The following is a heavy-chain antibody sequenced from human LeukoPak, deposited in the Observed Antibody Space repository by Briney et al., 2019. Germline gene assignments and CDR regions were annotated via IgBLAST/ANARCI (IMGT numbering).Heavy chain of an antibody. CDR3: ARVSSYYYDSSGYQLYYYYGMDV. CDR2: IYYSGST. CDR1: GGSISSYY. J-gene: IGHJ6*02. D-gene: IGHD3-22*01. V-gene: IGHV4-59*01. Sequence: PSETLSLTCTVSGGSISSYYWSWIRQPPGKGLEWIGYIYYSGSTNYNPSLKSRVTISVDTSKNQFSLKLSSVTAADTAVYYCARVSSYYYDSSGYQLYYYYGMDVWGQGTTVTVSS.